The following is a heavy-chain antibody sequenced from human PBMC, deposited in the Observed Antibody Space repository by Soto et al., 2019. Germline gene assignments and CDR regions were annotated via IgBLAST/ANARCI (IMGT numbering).Heavy chain of an antibody. CDR3: ARTLLWFGELSGMDV. CDR1: GGSISSSSYC. Sequence: PSETLSLTCTVSGGSISSSSYCRGWIRQPPGKGLEWIGSIYYSGSTYYNPSLKSRVTISVDTSKNQFSLTLTNMDPADTATYYCARTLLWFGELSGMDVWGQGTTVTVSS. CDR2: IYYSGST. V-gene: IGHV4-39*07. D-gene: IGHD3-10*01. J-gene: IGHJ6*02.